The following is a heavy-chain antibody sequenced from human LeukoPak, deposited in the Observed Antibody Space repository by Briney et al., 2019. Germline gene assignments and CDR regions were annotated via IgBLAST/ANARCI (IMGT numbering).Heavy chain of an antibody. Sequence: GGSLRLSCAASGFTFSAYAMSWVRQAPGKGLEWVSSISDSAGSTYYAASVTGRFTISRDSSRTTLYLQVNSLRAEDTAVYYCAKQSAGVTTGYFDYRGQGTLVTVSS. CDR3: AKQSAGVTTGYFDY. J-gene: IGHJ4*02. V-gene: IGHV3-23*01. D-gene: IGHD1-26*01. CDR2: ISDSAGST. CDR1: GFTFSAYA.